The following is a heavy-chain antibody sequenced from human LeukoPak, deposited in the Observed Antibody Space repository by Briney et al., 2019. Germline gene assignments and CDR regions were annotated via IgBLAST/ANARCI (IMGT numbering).Heavy chain of an antibody. CDR2: IYYSGDT. CDR1: GDSISRHY. CDR3: ARDRGGAAAFDWFDP. J-gene: IGHJ5*02. Sequence: PSETLSLTCTVSGDSISRHYWNWIRQPPGKGLEWIGYIYYSGDTNYNPSLKSRVTLSADMSKNQFSLKLTSVTAAGTAVYYCARDRGGAAAFDWFDPRAREPWSPSPQ. V-gene: IGHV4-59*11. D-gene: IGHD6-13*01.